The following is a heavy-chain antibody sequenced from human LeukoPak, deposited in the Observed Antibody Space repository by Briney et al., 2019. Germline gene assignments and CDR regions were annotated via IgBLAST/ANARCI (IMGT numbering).Heavy chain of an antibody. CDR2: ISGSGGST. D-gene: IGHD3-3*01. CDR1: GFTFSSYA. CDR3: AKAKLRSFYFDY. Sequence: PGGSLRLSCAASGFTFSSYAMSWVRQAPGKGLEWVSAISGSGGSTYYADSVKGRFTISRDNSKNTLYLQMSSLRAEDTAVYYCAKAKLRSFYFDYWGQGTLVTVSS. J-gene: IGHJ4*02. V-gene: IGHV3-23*01.